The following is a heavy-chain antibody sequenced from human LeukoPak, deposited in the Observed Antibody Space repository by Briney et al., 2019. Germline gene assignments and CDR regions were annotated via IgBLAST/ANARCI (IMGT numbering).Heavy chain of an antibody. CDR2: MNPNSGNT. Sequence: ASVKVSCKASGYTFTSYDINWVRQATGQGLEWMGWMNPNSGNTGYAQKFQGRVTMTRNTSISTAYMELSSLRSEDTAVYYCTRDLEGLVGASTTFDYWGQGTLVTVSS. J-gene: IGHJ4*02. D-gene: IGHD1-26*01. CDR3: TRDLEGLVGASTTFDY. CDR1: GYTFTSYD. V-gene: IGHV1-8*01.